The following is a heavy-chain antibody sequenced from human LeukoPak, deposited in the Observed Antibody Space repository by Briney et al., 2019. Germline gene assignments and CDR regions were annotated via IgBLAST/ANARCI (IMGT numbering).Heavy chain of an antibody. CDR3: AKKMGTPDAFDI. D-gene: IGHD2-15*01. CDR1: GFTFSSYA. Sequence: PGGSLRLSCAASGFTFSSYAMSWVRQAPGKGLEWVSAISSGGGSTYYADSVKGRFTISRDNSKNTLYLQMNSLRAEDTAVYYCAKKMGTPDAFDIWGQGTMVTVSS. V-gene: IGHV3-23*01. CDR2: ISSGGGST. J-gene: IGHJ3*02.